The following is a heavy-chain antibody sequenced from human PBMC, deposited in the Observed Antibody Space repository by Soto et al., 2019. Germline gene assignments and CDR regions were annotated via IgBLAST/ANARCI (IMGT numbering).Heavy chain of an antibody. CDR2: IDWDDDK. CDR1: GFSLSTSGMC. J-gene: IGHJ6*02. D-gene: IGHD6-13*01. CDR3: ARIHGYSSPTPEYYYYYGMDV. V-gene: IGHV2-70*01. Sequence: VSGPTLVNPTQTLTLTCTFSGFSLSTSGMCVSWIRQPPGKALEWLALIDWDDDKYYSTSLKTRLTISKDTSKNQVVLTMTNMDPVDTATYYCARIHGYSSPTPEYYYYYGMDVWGQGTTVTVSS.